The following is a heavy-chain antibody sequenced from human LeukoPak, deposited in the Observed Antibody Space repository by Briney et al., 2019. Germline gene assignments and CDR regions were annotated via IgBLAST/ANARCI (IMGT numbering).Heavy chain of an antibody. CDR3: ARAPNWRFDH. D-gene: IGHD1-1*01. CDR2: IYSDGTT. J-gene: IGHJ4*02. CDR1: GFSVSSIY. V-gene: IGHV3-53*01. Sequence: GGSLRLSCAASGFSVSSIYMNWVRQAPGKGLEWVSVIYSDGTTYYADSVKGRFTISRDDSKNTLYLHMNSLRAEDTAVYYCARAPNWRFDHWGQGTLVSVSS.